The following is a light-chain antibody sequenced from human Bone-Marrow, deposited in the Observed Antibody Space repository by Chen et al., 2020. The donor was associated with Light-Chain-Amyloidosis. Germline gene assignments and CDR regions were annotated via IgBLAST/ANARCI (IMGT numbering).Light chain of an antibody. V-gene: IGLV3-21*02. CDR2: VDS. Sequence: SYVLTQPSSVSGAPGQTATIACGGNNIGSTSVHWYQQTPGQAPLLVVYVDSDRPSGIPERLSGSNSGNTATLTISRVEAGDEADYYCQVWDRSSDRPVFGGGTKLTVL. CDR3: QVWDRSSDRPV. CDR1: NIGSTS. J-gene: IGLJ3*02.